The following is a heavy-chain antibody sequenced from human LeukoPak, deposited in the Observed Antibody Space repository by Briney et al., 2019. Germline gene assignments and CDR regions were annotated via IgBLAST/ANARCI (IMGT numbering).Heavy chain of an antibody. V-gene: IGHV3-21*01. D-gene: IGHD3-9*01. J-gene: IGHJ4*02. Sequence: GGSLRLSCAASGFTFSSYSMNWVRQAPGKGLEWVSSISSSSSYIYYADSVKGRFTISRDNAKNSLYLQMNSLRAEDTAVYYRAKDAIRYFDWLLYYFDYWGQGTLVTVSS. CDR2: ISSSSSYI. CDR3: AKDAIRYFDWLLYYFDY. CDR1: GFTFSSYS.